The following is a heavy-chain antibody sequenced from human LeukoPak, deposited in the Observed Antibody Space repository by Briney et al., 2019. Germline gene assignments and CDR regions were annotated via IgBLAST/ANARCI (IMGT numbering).Heavy chain of an antibody. J-gene: IGHJ4*02. V-gene: IGHV4-39*01. CDR3: ARATVITMAFDY. CDR2: IYYSGST. Sequence: SETLSLTCTVSGGSISSSSYYWGWIRQPPGKGLEWIGSIYYSGSTYYNPSLKSRVTISVDTSKNQFSLKLSSVTAADTAVYYCARATVITMAFDYWGQGTLVTVSS. CDR1: GGSISSSSYY. D-gene: IGHD4-17*01.